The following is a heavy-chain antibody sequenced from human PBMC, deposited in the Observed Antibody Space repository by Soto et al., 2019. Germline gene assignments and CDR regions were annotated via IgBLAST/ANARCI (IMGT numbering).Heavy chain of an antibody. V-gene: IGHV1-24*01. CDR2: FDPEDGET. CDR1: GYTLTELS. D-gene: IGHD3-10*01. J-gene: IGHJ4*02. Sequence: ASVKVSCKVSGYTLTELSMHWVRQAPGKGLEWMGGFDPEDGETIYAQKFQGRVTMTEDTSTDTAYMELSSLRSEDTAVYYCATDAARITMVRGVTVYWGQGTLVTVS. CDR3: ATDAARITMVRGVTVY.